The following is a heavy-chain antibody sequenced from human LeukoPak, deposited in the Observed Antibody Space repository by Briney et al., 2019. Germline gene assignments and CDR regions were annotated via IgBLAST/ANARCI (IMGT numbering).Heavy chain of an antibody. Sequence: SETLSLTCAVYGGSFSGYYWSWIRQPPGKGLEWIGEINHSGSTNYNPSLKSRVTISVDTSKNQFSLKLSSVTAADTAVYYCASYWSDDAFDIWGQGTMVTVSS. CDR3: ASYWSDDAFDI. CDR1: GGSFSGYY. CDR2: INHSGST. V-gene: IGHV4-34*01. J-gene: IGHJ3*02. D-gene: IGHD2-8*02.